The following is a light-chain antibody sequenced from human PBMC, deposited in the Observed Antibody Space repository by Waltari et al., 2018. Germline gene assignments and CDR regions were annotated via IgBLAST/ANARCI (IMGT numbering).Light chain of an antibody. CDR2: GAS. V-gene: IGKV3-20*01. CDR1: QGVGNRY. Sequence: ILLTQSPGPLSLTPGERATLSCRASQGVGNRYLAWYQQKPGQAPRLLIYGASSRAAGIPDRFSGSGSGTDFTLTIRRLEPEDSAVYYCQQYGSALFTLGPGTKVEIK. J-gene: IGKJ3*01. CDR3: QQYGSALFT.